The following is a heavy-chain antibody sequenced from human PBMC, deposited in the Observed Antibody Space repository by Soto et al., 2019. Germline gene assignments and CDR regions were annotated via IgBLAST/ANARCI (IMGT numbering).Heavy chain of an antibody. Sequence: EVQLVESGGGLIQPGGSLRLSCAASGFTVSTNYMSWVRQTPGRGLEWVSVIYSDGSTYYADSVKGRFTISRDNSKNMVYLQMNSLRAEDTAVYYCAGDLWAVRGVRWGQGTLVIVSA. CDR2: IYSDGST. D-gene: IGHD3-10*01. V-gene: IGHV3-53*01. CDR3: AGDLWAVRGVR. CDR1: GFTVSTNY. J-gene: IGHJ4*02.